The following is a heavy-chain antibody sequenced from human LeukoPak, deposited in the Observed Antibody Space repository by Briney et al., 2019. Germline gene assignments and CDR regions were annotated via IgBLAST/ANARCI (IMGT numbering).Heavy chain of an antibody. V-gene: IGHV1-69*13. CDR2: IIPIFGTA. CDR3: ARDLAQLRWGYFDY. CDR1: GGTFSSYA. Sequence: SVKVSCKASGGTFSSYAISWVRQAPGQGLEWMGGIIPIFGTANYAQKFQGRVTITADESTSTAYMELSSLRSEDTAVYYCARDLAQLRWGYFDYWGQGTLVTVSS. J-gene: IGHJ4*02. D-gene: IGHD5-12*01.